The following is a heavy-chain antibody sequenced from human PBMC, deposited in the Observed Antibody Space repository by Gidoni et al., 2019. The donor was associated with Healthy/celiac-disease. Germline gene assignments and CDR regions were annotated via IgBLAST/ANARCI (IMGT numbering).Heavy chain of an antibody. V-gene: IGHV1-8*01. J-gene: IGHJ5*02. CDR2: MNPNSGNT. D-gene: IGHD3-16*02. CDR1: GYTFTSYD. Sequence: QVQLVQSGAEVKKPGASVKVSCKASGYTFTSYDINWVRQATGQGLEWMGWMNPNSGNTGYAQKFQGRVTMTRNTSISTAYMELSSLRSEDTAVYYCARESSGSYRSYNWFDPWGQGTLVTVSS. CDR3: ARESSGSYRSYNWFDP.